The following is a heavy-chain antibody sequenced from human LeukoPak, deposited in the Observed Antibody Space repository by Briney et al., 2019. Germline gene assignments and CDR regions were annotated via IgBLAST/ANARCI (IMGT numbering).Heavy chain of an antibody. CDR2: ISGSGDST. Sequence: GGSLRLSCAASGFTFRGYAMTWVRQAPGKGLDWVSAISGSGDSTYYADSVKGRFTISRDNSKNTLYLQMNSLRTEDTAVYYCARDVASYGDYGRSSVRYFDFWGRGTLVTVSS. J-gene: IGHJ2*01. V-gene: IGHV3-23*01. CDR1: GFTFRGYA. CDR3: ARDVASYGDYGRSSVRYFDF. D-gene: IGHD4-17*01.